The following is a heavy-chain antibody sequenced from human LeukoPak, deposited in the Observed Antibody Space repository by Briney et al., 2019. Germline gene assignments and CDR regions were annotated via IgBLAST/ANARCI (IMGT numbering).Heavy chain of an antibody. CDR3: ARRELLSSKQFDY. Sequence: ASVNVSCKASGYTFTSYAITWVRQAPGQGLEWMGWIISYNGNTNYAQNLRGRVTMTTDTSTTTAYMELRSLTSDDTAVYYRARRELLSSKQFDYWGQGTLVTVSS. J-gene: IGHJ4*02. CDR2: IISYNGNT. D-gene: IGHD1-26*01. V-gene: IGHV1-18*01. CDR1: GYTFTSYA.